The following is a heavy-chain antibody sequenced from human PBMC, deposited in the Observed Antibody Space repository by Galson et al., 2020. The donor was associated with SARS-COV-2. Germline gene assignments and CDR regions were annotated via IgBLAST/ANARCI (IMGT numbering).Heavy chain of an antibody. J-gene: IGHJ4*02. CDR2: ISSSSSTI. D-gene: IGHD3-3*01. Sequence: GGSLRLSCAASGFTFSSYSMNWVRQAPGKGLEWVSYISSSSSTIYYADSVKGRFTISRDNAKNSLYLQMNSLRAEDTAVYYCARAFGRTYPPGVAFDYWGQGTLVTVSS. CDR3: ARAFGRTYPPGVAFDY. V-gene: IGHV3-48*04. CDR1: GFTFSSYS.